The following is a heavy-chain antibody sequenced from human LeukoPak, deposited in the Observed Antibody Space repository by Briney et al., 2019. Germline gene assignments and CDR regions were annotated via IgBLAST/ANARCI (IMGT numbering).Heavy chain of an antibody. Sequence: SETLSLTCTVSGGSISSYYWSWIRQPPGKGLEWIGYIYYNGNTNYNPPLKSRATISVDTSKNQISLKLSSVTAADTAVYYCARVPIVVVPSAMWFDPWGQGTLVTVSS. V-gene: IGHV4-59*01. CDR2: IYYNGNT. J-gene: IGHJ5*02. D-gene: IGHD2-2*01. CDR1: GGSISSYY. CDR3: ARVPIVVVPSAMWFDP.